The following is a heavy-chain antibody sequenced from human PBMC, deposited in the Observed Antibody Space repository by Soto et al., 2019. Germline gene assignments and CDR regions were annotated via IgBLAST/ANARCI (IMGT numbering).Heavy chain of an antibody. Sequence: SETLSLTCAVYGGSFSGYYWSWIRQPPGKGLEWIGEINHSGSTNYNPSLKSRVTISVDTSKNQFSLKLGSVTAADTAVYYCAGHRNWIDPWGQGTLVTVSS. CDR1: GGSFSGYY. CDR2: INHSGST. CDR3: AGHRNWIDP. V-gene: IGHV4-34*01. J-gene: IGHJ5*02. D-gene: IGHD2-21*01.